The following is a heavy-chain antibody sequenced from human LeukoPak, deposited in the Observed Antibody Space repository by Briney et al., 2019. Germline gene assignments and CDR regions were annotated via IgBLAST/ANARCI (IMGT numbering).Heavy chain of an antibody. J-gene: IGHJ5*02. CDR2: INHSGST. V-gene: IGHV4-34*01. CDR3: ARKAKRRRYCSSTSCYSPFDP. Sequence: SETLSLTCAVCGGSFSGYYWSWIRQPPGKGLEWIGEINHSGSTNYNPSLKSRVTISVDTSKNQFSLKLSSVTAADTAVYYCARKAKRRRYCSSTSCYSPFDPWGQGTLVTVSS. CDR1: GGSFSGYY. D-gene: IGHD2-2*01.